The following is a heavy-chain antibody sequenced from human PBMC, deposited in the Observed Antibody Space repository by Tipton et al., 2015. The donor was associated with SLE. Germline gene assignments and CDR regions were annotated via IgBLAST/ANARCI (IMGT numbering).Heavy chain of an antibody. CDR3: AKDPGSITAHFQH. CDR2: VGTNEIRT. V-gene: IGHV3-23*01. J-gene: IGHJ1*01. CDR1: GFIFSSYA. Sequence: SLRLSCAASGFIFSSYAMSWVRQAPGKGREWVSSVGTNEIRTKYADSVKGRVTISRDNSKNTLYLQMKSLRAEDTAVYYCAKDPGSITAHFQHWGQGTLVTVSS.